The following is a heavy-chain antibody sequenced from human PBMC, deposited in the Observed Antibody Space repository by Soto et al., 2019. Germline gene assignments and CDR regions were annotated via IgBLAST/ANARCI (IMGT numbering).Heavy chain of an antibody. CDR3: ARVLRRGMIPAYYFDS. J-gene: IGHJ4*02. CDR1: GGSISSGGYY. Sequence: QVQLQESGPGLVKPSQTLSLTCTVSGGSISSGGYYWSWIRQHPGKGLEWIGYIYYSGSTYYNPSIRSLVTITVDTSKNQFPLKLSSVTAADTAVYYCARVLRRGMIPAYYFDSWGQGTLVTVSS. CDR2: IYYSGST. D-gene: IGHD3-16*01. V-gene: IGHV4-31*01.